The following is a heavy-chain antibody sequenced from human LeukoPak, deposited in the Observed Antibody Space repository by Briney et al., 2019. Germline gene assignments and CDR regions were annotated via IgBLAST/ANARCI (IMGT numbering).Heavy chain of an antibody. V-gene: IGHV3-23*01. J-gene: IGHJ3*02. D-gene: IGHD2-2*01. CDR2: VIDNGGFT. Sequence: GGSLRLSCAASGFTFSSYAITWVRQAPGKGLEWVPAVIDNGGFTYYADSVKGRFTISRDNSKDALYLQMNSLRVEDTAVYYCARGKSTRHGLDIWGQGTKVTVSS. CDR1: GFTFSSYA. CDR3: ARGKSTRHGLDI.